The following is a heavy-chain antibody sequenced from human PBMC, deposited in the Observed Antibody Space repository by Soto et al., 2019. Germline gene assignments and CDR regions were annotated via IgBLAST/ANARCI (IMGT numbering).Heavy chain of an antibody. V-gene: IGHV1-69*01. CDR1: GGTFSRDA. J-gene: IGHJ5*01. CDR3: ARGVVVVPASQLGLFDS. Sequence: SVKVYCKAAGGTFSRDAISWVRQAPGQGLEWMGGVIPMFGTAKYVQKFQGRLTITADESTTTAYMELRSLRSDDTAVYYCARGVVVVPASQLGLFDSWAQRSLVTVSS. CDR2: VIPMFGTA. D-gene: IGHD2-2*01.